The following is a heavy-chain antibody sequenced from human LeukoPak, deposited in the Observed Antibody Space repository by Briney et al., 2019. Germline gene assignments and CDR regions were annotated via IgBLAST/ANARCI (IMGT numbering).Heavy chain of an antibody. CDR3: ARDANDILTGPNWFDP. Sequence: PGGSLRLSCAASGFTFSDYYMSWIRQAPGKGLEWVSYISSSGSTIYYADSVKGRFTISRDNAKNSLYLQMNSLRAEDTAVYYCARDANDILTGPNWFDPWGQGTLVTVSS. CDR1: GFTFSDYY. V-gene: IGHV3-11*04. D-gene: IGHD3-9*01. CDR2: ISSSGSTI. J-gene: IGHJ5*02.